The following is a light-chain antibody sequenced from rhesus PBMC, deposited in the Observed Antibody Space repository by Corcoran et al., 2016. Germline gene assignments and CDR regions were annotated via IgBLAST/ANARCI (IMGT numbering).Light chain of an antibody. CDR2: EVS. CDR1: SSDIGGYNY. V-gene: IGLV2-32*02. CDR3: SSYAGSNTFI. Sequence: QAALTQPRSVSGSPGQSVTFSCTGTSSDIGGYNYVSWYQQHPGTAPKLMIYEVSERPSGVSDRFSGSKSGNTASLTISGLQAEDEADYYCSSYAGSNTFIFSTGTRLTVL. J-gene: IGLJ1*01.